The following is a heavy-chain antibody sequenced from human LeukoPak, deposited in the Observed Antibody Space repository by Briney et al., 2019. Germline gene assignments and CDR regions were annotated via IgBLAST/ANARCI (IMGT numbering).Heavy chain of an antibody. CDR2: ISGSGGST. D-gene: IGHD6-19*01. CDR3: AKGGSGWGY. J-gene: IGHJ4*02. V-gene: IGHV3-23*01. Sequence: GGSLRPSCAASGFTFSSYAMSWVRQAPGKGLEWVSAISGSGGSTYYADSVKGRFTIPRDNPKNTLYLQMNSLRAEDTAVYYCAKGGSGWGYWGQGTLVTVSS. CDR1: GFTFSSYA.